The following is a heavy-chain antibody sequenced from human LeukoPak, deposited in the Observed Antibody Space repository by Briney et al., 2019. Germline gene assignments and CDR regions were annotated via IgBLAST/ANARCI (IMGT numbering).Heavy chain of an antibody. CDR3: AGESKVVPAAGYFDY. J-gene: IGHJ4*02. D-gene: IGHD2-2*01. V-gene: IGHV1-46*01. Sequence: ASVKVSCKASGDTFTSYYMHWVRQAPGQGLEWMGIINPSGGSTSYAQKFQGRVTMTRDTSTSTVYMELSSLRSEDTAVYYCAGESKVVPAAGYFDYWGQGTLLTVSS. CDR1: GDTFTSYY. CDR2: INPSGGST.